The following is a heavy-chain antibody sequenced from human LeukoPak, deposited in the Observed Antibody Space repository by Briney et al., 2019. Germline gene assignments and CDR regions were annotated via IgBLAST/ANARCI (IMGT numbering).Heavy chain of an antibody. CDR2: ISSSGSTI. CDR1: GFTFSSYW. J-gene: IGHJ4*02. CDR3: ARNRWFGRYHDFDY. D-gene: IGHD3-10*01. Sequence: GGSLRLPCAASGFTFSSYWMHWVRQAPGKGLEWVSYISSSGSTIYYADSVKGRFTISRDNAKNSLYLQMNSLRAEDTAVYYCARNRWFGRYHDFDYWGQGTLVTVSS. V-gene: IGHV3-48*04.